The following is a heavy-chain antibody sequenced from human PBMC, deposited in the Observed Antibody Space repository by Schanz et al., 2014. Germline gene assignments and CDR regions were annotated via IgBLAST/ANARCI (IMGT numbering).Heavy chain of an antibody. D-gene: IGHD5-18*01. CDR2: ISNNGDST. J-gene: IGHJ2*01. CDR3: GRAGTGMAGRYFEL. V-gene: IGHV3-64D*06. Sequence: EVQLVESGGGWVQPGGSLRLSCSASGFTFSTFAMHWVRQAPGKGLEYISAISNNGDSTYYADSVKDRFTISRDNSKNTLFLQMSSLRVDDMAVYYCGRAGTGMAGRYFELWGRGTLVTVSS. CDR1: GFTFSTFA.